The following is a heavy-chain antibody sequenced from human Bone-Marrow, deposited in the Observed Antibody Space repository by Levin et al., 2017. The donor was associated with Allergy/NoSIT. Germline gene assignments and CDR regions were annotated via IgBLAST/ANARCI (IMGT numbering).Heavy chain of an antibody. CDR2: VTPLSGTA. CDR3: AIPHIDSSGSTLDY. J-gene: IGHJ4*02. D-gene: IGHD3-22*01. Sequence: PGASVKVSCKASGPIFSSYPMTWVRQAPGQGLEWMGGVTPLSGTANHARKVQDRLPITADNSTTTAYMELRSLTSDDTAVYYCAIPHIDSSGSTLDYWGQGTLVTVSS. V-gene: IGHV1-69*06. CDR1: GPIFSSYP.